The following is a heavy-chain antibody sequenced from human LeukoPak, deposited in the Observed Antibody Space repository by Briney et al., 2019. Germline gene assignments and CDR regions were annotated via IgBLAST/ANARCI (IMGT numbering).Heavy chain of an antibody. CDR1: GFTFDDYG. CDR3: ARWELLRVYYMDV. J-gene: IGHJ6*03. D-gene: IGHD1-26*01. Sequence: AGGSLRLSCAASGFTFDDYGMSWVRQAPGKGLEWVSGINWNGGRTGYADSVKGRFTISRDNAKNSLYLQMNSLRAEDTALYYCARWELLRVYYMDVWGKGTTVTVSS. V-gene: IGHV3-20*04. CDR2: INWNGGRT.